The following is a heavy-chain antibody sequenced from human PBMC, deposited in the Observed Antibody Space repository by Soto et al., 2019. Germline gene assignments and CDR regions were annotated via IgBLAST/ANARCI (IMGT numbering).Heavy chain of an antibody. D-gene: IGHD6-13*01. J-gene: IGHJ6*02. CDR2: VSGYNGDT. V-gene: IGHV1-18*01. CDR3: ARAGGYSRTTPNPRAYDMDV. Sequence: VASVKVSCKASGYTFSRYGISWVRQAPGQGLEWMGWVSGYNGDTKYAQKVQGRVTMTIDTSTYTAYMELRSLRAEDTAVYYCARAGGYSRTTPNPRAYDMDVWGQGTTVTVSS. CDR1: GYTFSRYG.